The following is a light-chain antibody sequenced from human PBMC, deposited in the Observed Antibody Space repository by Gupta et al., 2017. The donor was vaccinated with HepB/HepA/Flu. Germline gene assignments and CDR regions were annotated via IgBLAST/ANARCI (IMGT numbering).Light chain of an antibody. CDR1: QSISSW. CDR2: KAS. CDR3: QQYNSYSWT. Sequence: DIQMTQSPSTLSASVGDRVTRTCRASQSISSWLAWYQQKPGKAPKLLIYKASSLESGVPSRFSGSGSGTEFTLTISSLQPDDFATYYCQQYNSYSWTFGQGTKVEIK. J-gene: IGKJ1*01. V-gene: IGKV1-5*03.